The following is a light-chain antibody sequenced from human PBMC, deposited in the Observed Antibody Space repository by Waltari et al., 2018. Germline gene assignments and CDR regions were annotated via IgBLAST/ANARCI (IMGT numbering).Light chain of an antibody. Sequence: QSALTQPPSASGSPGQSVTISCTGTSSDVGIYNYVYWYQQYPGKAPKVMIYEVNKRPSGVPDRFAGSKFGNTASLTVSGLQAEDEADYYCSSYAGGNKFVFGTGTKVTVL. V-gene: IGLV2-8*01. J-gene: IGLJ1*01. CDR2: EVN. CDR3: SSYAGGNKFV. CDR1: SSDVGIYNY.